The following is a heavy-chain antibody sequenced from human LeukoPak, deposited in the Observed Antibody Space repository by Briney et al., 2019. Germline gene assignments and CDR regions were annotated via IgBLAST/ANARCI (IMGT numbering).Heavy chain of an antibody. J-gene: IGHJ4*02. Sequence: GSSVKVSCKASGGTFSSYAISWVRQAPGQGLEWMGGIIPIFGTANYAQKFQGRVTITADKSTSTAYMELSSLRSEDTAVYYCARGYCSGGSCYSSSFDYWGQGTLVTVSS. CDR3: ARGYCSGGSCYSSSFDY. D-gene: IGHD2-15*01. CDR1: GGTFSSYA. CDR2: IIPIFGTA. V-gene: IGHV1-69*06.